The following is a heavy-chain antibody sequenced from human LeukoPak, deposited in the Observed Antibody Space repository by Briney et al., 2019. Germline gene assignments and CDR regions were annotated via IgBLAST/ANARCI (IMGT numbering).Heavy chain of an antibody. CDR3: ARSDLGDAFDI. CDR2: IGTAGDP. V-gene: IGHV3-13*05. CDR1: GFTFSSYD. D-gene: IGHD3-10*01. J-gene: IGHJ3*02. Sequence: GGSLRLSCAASGFTFSSYDMHWVRQATGKGLEWVSAIGTAGDPYYPDSVKGRFTISRENAKNSLYLQMNSLRAGDTAVYYCARSDLGDAFDIWGQGTMVTVSS.